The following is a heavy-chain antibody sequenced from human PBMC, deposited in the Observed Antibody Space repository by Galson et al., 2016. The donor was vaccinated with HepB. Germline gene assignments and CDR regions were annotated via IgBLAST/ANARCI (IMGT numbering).Heavy chain of an antibody. J-gene: IGHJ6*02. V-gene: IGHV3-13*01. CDR2: IGTAGDT. CDR3: ARGGGFPSYYYYGMDV. Sequence: SLRLSCAASGFTFSSYDMQWVRQATGKGLEWVSAIGTAGDTYYPGSVKGRFTISRENAKNSLYLQMNSLRAGDTAVYYCARGGGFPSYYYYGMDVWGHGTTVTVSS. D-gene: IGHD3-16*01. CDR1: GFTFSSYD.